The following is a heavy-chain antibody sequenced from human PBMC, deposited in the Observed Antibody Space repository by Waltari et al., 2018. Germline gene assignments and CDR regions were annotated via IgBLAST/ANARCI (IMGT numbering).Heavy chain of an antibody. CDR1: GFSFGDYW. CDR3: ARKGGRGYPYGPFYYDN. D-gene: IGHD5-18*01. Sequence: EVQLVESGGGLVQPGGSLRLSCAASGFSFGDYWMHWVRQAPGKGLEWVLRINIDGGYISYTDSVKGRFTISRDNAKNTLFLQLNSLRVEDTAVYYCARKGGRGYPYGPFYYDNWGQGTLVTVSP. J-gene: IGHJ4*02. V-gene: IGHV3-74*01. CDR2: INIDGGYI.